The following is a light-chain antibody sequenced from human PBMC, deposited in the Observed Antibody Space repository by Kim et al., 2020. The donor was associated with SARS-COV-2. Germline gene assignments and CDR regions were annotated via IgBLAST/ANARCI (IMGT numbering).Light chain of an antibody. V-gene: IGLV3-21*04. CDR1: NIGSKS. CDR2: YDS. J-gene: IGLJ2*01. CDR3: QVWDSSSDHVV. Sequence: ATGKTARINWGGNNIGSKSVHWYQQKPGQAPVLVIYYDSDRPSGIPERFSGSNSGNTATLTISRVEAGDEADYYCQVWDSSSDHVVFGGGTQLTVL.